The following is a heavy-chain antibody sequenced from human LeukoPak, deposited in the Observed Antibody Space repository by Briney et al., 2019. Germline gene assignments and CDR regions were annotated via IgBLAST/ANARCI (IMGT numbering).Heavy chain of an antibody. J-gene: IGHJ4*02. D-gene: IGHD5-12*01. CDR1: GFTFSSYG. CDR3: AKDSIVTTMEY. V-gene: IGHV3-30*18. Sequence: PGGSLRLSCAASGFTFSSYGMHWVRQAPGKGLEWVAVISYDGSNKYHADSVKSRFTISRDNSKNTLSLQMNSLRTEDTAVYYCAKDSIVTTMEYWGQGTLVTVSS. CDR2: ISYDGSNK.